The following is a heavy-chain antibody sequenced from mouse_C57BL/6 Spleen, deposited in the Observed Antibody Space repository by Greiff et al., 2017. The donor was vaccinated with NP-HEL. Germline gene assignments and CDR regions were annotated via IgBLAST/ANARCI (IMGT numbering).Heavy chain of an antibody. V-gene: IGHV1-80*01. D-gene: IGHD2-4*01. CDR1: GYAFSSYW. CDR3: ARSDYYYGAAG. J-gene: IGHJ2*01. CDR2: IYPGDGDT. Sequence: QVQLQQSGAELVKPGASVKISCKASGYAFSSYWMNWVKQRPGKGLEWIGQIYPGDGDTNYNGKFKGKATLTADKSSSTAYMQLSSLTSEDSAVYFCARSDYYYGAAGWGQGTTLTVSS.